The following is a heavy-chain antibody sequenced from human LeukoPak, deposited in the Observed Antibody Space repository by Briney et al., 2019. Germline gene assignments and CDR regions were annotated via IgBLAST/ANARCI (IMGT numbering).Heavy chain of an antibody. CDR2: INHSGST. D-gene: IGHD2-15*01. CDR1: GGSFSGYY. CDR3: ARANPRKYCSGGSCSKVYYYYGMDV. Sequence: SETLSLTCAVYGGSFSGYYWSWIRQPPGKGLEWIGEINHSGSTNYNPSLKSRVTISVDTSKNQFSLELSSVTAADTAVYYCARANPRKYCSGGSCSKVYYYYGMDVWGQGTTVTVSS. V-gene: IGHV4-34*01. J-gene: IGHJ6*02.